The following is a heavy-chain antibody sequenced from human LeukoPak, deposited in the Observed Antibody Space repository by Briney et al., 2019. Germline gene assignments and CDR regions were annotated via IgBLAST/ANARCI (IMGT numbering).Heavy chain of an antibody. V-gene: IGHV1-2*02. CDR2: INPNSGGT. CDR1: GYTFTGYY. J-gene: IGHJ4*02. Sequence: ASVKVSCKASGYTFTGYYMHWVRQAPGQGLEWMGWINPNSGGTNYAQKFQGRVTMTRDTSISTAYMELSRLRSDDTAVYYCARAAGSGSLQERETFFDYWGQGTLVTVSS. CDR3: ARAAGSGSLQERETFFDY. D-gene: IGHD3-10*01.